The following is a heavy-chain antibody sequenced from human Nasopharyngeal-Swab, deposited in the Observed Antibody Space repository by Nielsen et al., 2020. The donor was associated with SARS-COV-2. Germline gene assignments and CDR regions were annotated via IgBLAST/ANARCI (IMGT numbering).Heavy chain of an antibody. J-gene: IGHJ4*02. D-gene: IGHD6-19*01. Sequence: GESLKISCAASGFTFSSYAMTWVRQAPGKGLEWVSGISGSGDSTYCADSVKGRFTISRDNSKNTLYLQMNSLRAEDTAVYYCARDQGAVAGWGGSGYDYWGQGTLVTVSS. CDR2: ISGSGDST. V-gene: IGHV3-23*01. CDR1: GFTFSSYA. CDR3: ARDQGAVAGWGGSGYDY.